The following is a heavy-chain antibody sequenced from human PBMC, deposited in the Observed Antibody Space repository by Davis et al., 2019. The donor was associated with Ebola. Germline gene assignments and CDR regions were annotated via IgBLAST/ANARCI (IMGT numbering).Heavy chain of an antibody. D-gene: IGHD3-22*01. CDR1: GFTFSDYY. J-gene: IGHJ3*02. Sequence: GESLKISCAASGFTFSDYYMSWIRQAPGKGLEWVSYISSSGSTIYYADSVKGRFTISRDNAKNSLYLQMNSLRDEDTAVYYCARDRSSGYPHDAFDIWGQGTMVTVSS. V-gene: IGHV3-11*04. CDR3: ARDRSSGYPHDAFDI. CDR2: ISSSGSTI.